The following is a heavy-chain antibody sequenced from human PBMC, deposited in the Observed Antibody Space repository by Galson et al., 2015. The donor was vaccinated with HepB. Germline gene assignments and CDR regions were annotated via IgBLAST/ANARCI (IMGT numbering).Heavy chain of an antibody. J-gene: IGHJ4*02. D-gene: IGHD3-3*01. V-gene: IGHV3-30-3*01. CDR3: ARDLGPNYDFWSGDFDY. CDR2: ISYEGSNK. Sequence: SLRLSCAASGFIYSSYAMHWVRQAPAKGLEWVAVISYEGSNKYYADSVKGRFTISRDTSKNTLYLQMNSLRTEDTAVYYCARDLGPNYDFWSGDFDYWGQGTLGTISS. CDR1: GFIYSSYA.